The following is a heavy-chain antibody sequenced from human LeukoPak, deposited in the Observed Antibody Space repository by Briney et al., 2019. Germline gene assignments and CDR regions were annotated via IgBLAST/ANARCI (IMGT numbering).Heavy chain of an antibody. V-gene: IGHV3-74*01. Sequence: GGSLRLSCAASGFTFSSYWMHWVRQAPGKGLVWVSRINSDGSSTIYADSVKGRFTISRDNAKNSLYLQMNSLRAEDTALYYCARAGLYNWNYEGTAYFDYWGQGTLVTVSS. CDR1: GFTFSSYW. CDR3: ARAGLYNWNYEGTAYFDY. D-gene: IGHD1-7*01. CDR2: INSDGSST. J-gene: IGHJ4*02.